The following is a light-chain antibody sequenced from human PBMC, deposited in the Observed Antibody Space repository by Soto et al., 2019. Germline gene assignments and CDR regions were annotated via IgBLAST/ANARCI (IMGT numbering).Light chain of an antibody. CDR1: QGISNY. Sequence: DIQLTQSPSFLSASVGDRVTITCRASQGISNYLAWYHQKPAKAPKLLIYVASTLQSGVPPRFSGSGSETEFALTISSLQPEDFATYYCQQDNRYPLTFGGGTKVEIK. CDR3: QQDNRYPLT. CDR2: VAS. J-gene: IGKJ4*01. V-gene: IGKV1-9*01.